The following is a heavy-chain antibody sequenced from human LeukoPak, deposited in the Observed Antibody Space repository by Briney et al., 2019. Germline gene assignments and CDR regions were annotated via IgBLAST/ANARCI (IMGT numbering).Heavy chain of an antibody. CDR2: IYTSGST. Sequence: SETLSLTCTVSGGSISSYYWSWVRQPAGKGLEWIGRIYTSGSTNYSPSLTSRVTMSVDTSKNQFSLKLSSVTAADTAVYYCARDTQLGIDYWGQGTLVTVSS. CDR1: GGSISSYY. J-gene: IGHJ4*02. D-gene: IGHD6-13*01. V-gene: IGHV4-4*07. CDR3: ARDTQLGIDY.